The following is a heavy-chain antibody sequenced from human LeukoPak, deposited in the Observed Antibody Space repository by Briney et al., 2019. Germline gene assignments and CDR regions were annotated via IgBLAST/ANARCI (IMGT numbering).Heavy chain of an antibody. CDR1: GGSFSGYY. CDR2: IYYSGST. V-gene: IGHV4-31*11. Sequence: SETLSLTCAVYGGSFSGYYWSWIRQHPGKGLEWIGYIYYSGSTYYNPSLKSRVTISVDTSKNQFSLKLSSVTAADTAVYYCARGAIRFLEWLFFDPWGQGTLVTVSS. J-gene: IGHJ5*02. D-gene: IGHD3-3*01. CDR3: ARGAIRFLEWLFFDP.